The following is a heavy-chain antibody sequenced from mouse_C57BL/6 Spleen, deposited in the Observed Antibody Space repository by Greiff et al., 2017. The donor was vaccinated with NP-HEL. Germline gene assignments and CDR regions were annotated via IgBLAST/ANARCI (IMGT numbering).Heavy chain of an antibody. V-gene: IGHV1-78*01. CDR3: AGSEYYYYGPYYLDC. D-gene: IGHD1-1*01. J-gene: IGHJ2*01. CDR1: GYTFTDHT. Sequence: VQLQQSDAELVKPGASVKISCKVSGYTFTDHTIHWMKQRPEQGLEWIGYIYPRDGSTKYNEKFKGKATLTADKSSSTAYMQLNSLPSEDSAVYFCAGSEYYYYGPYYLDCWGQGTTLTVAS. CDR2: IYPRDGST.